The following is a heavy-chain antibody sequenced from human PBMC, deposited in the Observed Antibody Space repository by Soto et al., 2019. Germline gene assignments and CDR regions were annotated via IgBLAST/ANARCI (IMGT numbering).Heavy chain of an antibody. J-gene: IGHJ4*02. CDR1: GYTFTGYY. Sequence: ASVKVSGKNSGYTFTGYYMHWVRPAPGQGLEWMGWINPNSGGTNYAQKFQGWVTMTMDTSISTAYMELSRLRSDDTAGDYCARALRLGELSVGDYWGQGTLVTVSS. CDR3: ARALRLGELSVGDY. CDR2: INPNSGGT. D-gene: IGHD3-16*02. V-gene: IGHV1-2*04.